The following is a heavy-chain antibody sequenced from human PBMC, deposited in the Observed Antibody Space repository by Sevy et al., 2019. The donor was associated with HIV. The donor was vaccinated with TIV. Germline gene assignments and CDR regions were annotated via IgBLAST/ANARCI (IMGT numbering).Heavy chain of an antibody. CDR2: IYRGGDT. J-gene: IGHJ3*02. D-gene: IGHD3-10*01. Sequence: GGSLRLSCAASGLTVSKFYMSWVRQTPGKGLEWVSVIYRGGDTYYADSVKGRFTISRDSFRNMLYLQMNNLRTEDTAVYYCARGFDRAVFDIWGRGTMVTVSS. CDR1: GLTVSKFY. V-gene: IGHV3-66*02. CDR3: ARGFDRAVFDI.